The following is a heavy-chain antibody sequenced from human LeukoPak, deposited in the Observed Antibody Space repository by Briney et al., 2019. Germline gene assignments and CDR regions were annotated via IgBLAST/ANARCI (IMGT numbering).Heavy chain of an antibody. CDR3: ARVPRSGSYYPRVFDY. CDR2: ISSSSSYI. D-gene: IGHD3-10*01. J-gene: IGHJ4*02. V-gene: IGHV3-21*01. Sequence: GGSLRLSCAASGFTFSSYSMNWVRQAPGKGLEWVSSISSSSSYIYYADSVKGRFTISRDNAKNSLYLQMNSLRAEDTAVYCCARVPRSGSYYPRVFDYWGQGTLVTVSS. CDR1: GFTFSSYS.